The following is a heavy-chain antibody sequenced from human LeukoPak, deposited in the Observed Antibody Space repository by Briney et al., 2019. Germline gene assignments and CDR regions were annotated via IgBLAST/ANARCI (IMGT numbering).Heavy chain of an antibody. CDR2: INSNAGTT. J-gene: IGHJ4*02. Sequence: PGGSLRLSCAASGSTFSSSAMHWVRQAPGKGLEHVSAINSNAGTTYYADSVRGRFTISRDNSKNTLYLQMGSLRAEDMAVYYCAKWAVAGKGGLDYWGQGILVTISS. D-gene: IGHD6-19*01. V-gene: IGHV3-64*02. CDR3: AKWAVAGKGGLDY. CDR1: GSTFSSSA.